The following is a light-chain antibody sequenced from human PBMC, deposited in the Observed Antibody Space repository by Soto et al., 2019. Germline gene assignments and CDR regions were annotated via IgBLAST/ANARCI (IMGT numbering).Light chain of an antibody. CDR3: SSYTSSSTLD. CDR1: SSNIGGYNY. V-gene: IGLV2-14*01. J-gene: IGLJ1*01. CDR2: EVS. Sequence: QSVLTQPPSVSAAPGQKVTISCSGSSSNIGGYNYVSWYQQHPGKAPKLMIYEVSNRPSGVSNRFSGSKSGNTASLTISGLQAEDEADYYCSSYTSSSTLDFGTGTKVTV.